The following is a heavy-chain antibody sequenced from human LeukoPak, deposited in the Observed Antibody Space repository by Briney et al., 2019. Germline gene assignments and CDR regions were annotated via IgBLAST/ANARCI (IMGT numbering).Heavy chain of an antibody. Sequence: GGSLRLSCAASGFTFSSYSMNGVRQAPGKGLEWGSSISSSSSYIYYADSVKGRFTISRDNAKNSLYLQMNSLRAEDTAVYYCARVNYDSSGYYYFDYWGQGTLVTVSS. D-gene: IGHD3-22*01. J-gene: IGHJ4*02. CDR2: ISSSSSYI. V-gene: IGHV3-21*01. CDR3: ARVNYDSSGYYYFDY. CDR1: GFTFSSYS.